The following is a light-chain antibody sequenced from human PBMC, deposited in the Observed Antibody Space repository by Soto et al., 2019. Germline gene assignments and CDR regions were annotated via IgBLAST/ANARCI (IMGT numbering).Light chain of an antibody. CDR3: QHYNSYSEA. CDR2: KAS. CDR1: QTISSW. Sequence: DIQMTQSPSTLSGSVGDRVTITCRASQTISSWLAWYQQKPGKAPKLLIYKASTLKSGVPSRFSGSGSVTEFTLTISILQPDDFATYYCQHYNSYSEAFVQGTKVELK. V-gene: IGKV1-5*03. J-gene: IGKJ1*01.